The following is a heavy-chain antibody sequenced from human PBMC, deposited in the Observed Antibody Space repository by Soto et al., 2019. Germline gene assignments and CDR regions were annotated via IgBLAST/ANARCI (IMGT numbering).Heavy chain of an antibody. J-gene: IGHJ6*02. V-gene: IGHV6-1*01. CDR3: ARGFYDILTGYHQYYYYYYGMDV. Sequence: QVQLQQSGPGLVKPSQTLSLTCVISGDSVSSNSAAWNWIRQSPSRGLEWLGRTYYRSKWYNDYAVSVKSRITINPDTSKNQFSLQLNSVTPEDTAVYYCARGFYDILTGYHQYYYYYYGMDVWGQGTTVTVSS. CDR1: GDSVSSNSAA. D-gene: IGHD3-9*01. CDR2: TYYRSKWYN.